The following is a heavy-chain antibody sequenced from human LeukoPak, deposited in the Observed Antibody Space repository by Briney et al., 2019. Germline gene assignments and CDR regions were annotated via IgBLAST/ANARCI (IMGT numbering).Heavy chain of an antibody. D-gene: IGHD3-3*01. CDR2: IYYSGST. Sequence: SETLSLTFTVSGGSISSYYWSWIRQPPGKGLEWIGYIYYSGSTNYNPSLKSRVTISVDTSKNQFSLKLSSVTAADTAVYYCARVFWSGYDAFDIWGQGTMVTVSS. J-gene: IGHJ3*02. V-gene: IGHV4-59*08. CDR3: ARVFWSGYDAFDI. CDR1: GGSISSYY.